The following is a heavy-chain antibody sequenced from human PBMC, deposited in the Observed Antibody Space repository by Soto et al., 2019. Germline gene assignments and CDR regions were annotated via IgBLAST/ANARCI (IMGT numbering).Heavy chain of an antibody. V-gene: IGHV4-30-4*01. Sequence: QVQLQESGPGLVKPSQTLSLTCTVSGGSISSGDYFWSWIRQPPGKGLEWIGYISYSGSTYYNPSLMSRVTMSVDTSKNQFSLDLTSVTAADTAVYYCGIAVAGRGAFDIWGQGTMVTVSS. CDR1: GGSISSGDYF. D-gene: IGHD6-19*01. CDR2: ISYSGST. CDR3: GIAVAGRGAFDI. J-gene: IGHJ3*02.